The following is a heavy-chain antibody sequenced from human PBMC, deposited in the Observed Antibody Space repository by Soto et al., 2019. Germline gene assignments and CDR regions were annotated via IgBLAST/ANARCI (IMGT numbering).Heavy chain of an antibody. CDR3: ARDTRNTY. CDR2: IYYSGST. J-gene: IGHJ4*02. Sequence: SETLSLTCTVSGGSVNSCSYYWSWIRQPPGKGLEWIGYIYYSGSTNYNPSLKSRVTISVDKSKNQFSLKLNSVTAADTAVYYCARDTRNTYWGQGTLVTVSS. V-gene: IGHV4-61*01. D-gene: IGHD3-3*01. CDR1: GGSVNSCSYY.